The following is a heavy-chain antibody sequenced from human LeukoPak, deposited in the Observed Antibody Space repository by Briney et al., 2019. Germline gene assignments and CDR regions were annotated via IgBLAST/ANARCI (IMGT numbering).Heavy chain of an antibody. D-gene: IGHD3-22*01. CDR1: GYSISSAYY. V-gene: IGHV4-38-2*02. CDR2: MYHSGST. CDR3: ARGSHYYDTSGYYNWFDP. J-gene: IGHJ5*02. Sequence: SETLSLTCSVSGYSISSAYYWGWIRQPPGKGLEWIGTMYHSGSTNYNPSLKSRVTISVDTSKNQFSLKLNSVTAADTAVYYCARGSHYYDTSGYYNWFDPWGQGTLVTVSS.